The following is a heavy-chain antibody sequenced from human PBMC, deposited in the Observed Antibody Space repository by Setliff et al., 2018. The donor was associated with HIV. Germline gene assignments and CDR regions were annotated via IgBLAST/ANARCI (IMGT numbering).Heavy chain of an antibody. J-gene: IGHJ4*02. D-gene: IGHD3-22*01. CDR1: GYRFTTYW. Sequence: GESLKISCKGSGYRFTTYWIAWVRQMPGKGLEWMGIVFPGDSDTRYSPSFQGQVTISADKSISTAYLQWSSLKASDTAMYYCARTYYDSSGYYYDYWGQGTLVTVSS. CDR2: VFPGDSDT. V-gene: IGHV5-51*01. CDR3: ARTYYDSSGYYYDY.